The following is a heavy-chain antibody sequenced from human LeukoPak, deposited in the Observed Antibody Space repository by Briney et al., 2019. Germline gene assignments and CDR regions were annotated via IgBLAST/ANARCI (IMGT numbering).Heavy chain of an antibody. CDR2: IYSSGDT. CDR3: AGPSMGIRLVY. D-gene: IGHD6-13*01. Sequence: HPSETLSLTCTVSGGTISSSSLYWGSIRQPPGKGLEWIGSIYSSGDTSYNPSLKSRVAISVDTSKNQFSLILSSVTAADTAVYYCAGPSMGIRLVYWRQGALVTVSS. V-gene: IGHV4-39*01. J-gene: IGHJ4*02. CDR1: GGTISSSSLY.